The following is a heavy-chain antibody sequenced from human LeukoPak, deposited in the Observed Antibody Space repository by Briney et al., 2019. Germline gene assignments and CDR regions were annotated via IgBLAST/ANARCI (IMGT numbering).Heavy chain of an antibody. D-gene: IGHD2-2*01. Sequence: SETLSLTCTVSGGSISSYYWSWIRQPPGKGLEWIGYIYYSGNTNYNPSLKSRVTISVDTSKNQFSLKLSSVTAADTALYYCARVRSYQLLSRYYYGMDVWGQGTTVTVSS. CDR3: ARVRSYQLLSRYYYGMDV. CDR1: GGSISSYY. CDR2: IYYSGNT. J-gene: IGHJ6*02. V-gene: IGHV4-59*01.